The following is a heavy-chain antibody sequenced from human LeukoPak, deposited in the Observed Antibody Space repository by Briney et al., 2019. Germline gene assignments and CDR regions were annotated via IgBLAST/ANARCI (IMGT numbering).Heavy chain of an antibody. Sequence: SETLSLTCTVSGGSISGYYWSWIRQPAGKGLEYIGLIFYTGSTLYNPSLKSRVTISLDTSKNQFSLKLSSVTDADTAVYYCARVREDYDFWSGYLDYWGQGTLVTVSS. V-gene: IGHV4-4*07. D-gene: IGHD3-3*01. CDR3: ARVREDYDFWSGYLDY. CDR2: IFYTGST. J-gene: IGHJ4*02. CDR1: GGSISGYY.